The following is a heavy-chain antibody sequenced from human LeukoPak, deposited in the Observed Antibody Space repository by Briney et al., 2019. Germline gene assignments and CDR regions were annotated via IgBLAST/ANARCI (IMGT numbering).Heavy chain of an antibody. CDR3: ARDDSPTGYVYDY. V-gene: IGHV3-33*01. CDR2: IWHDGSEK. D-gene: IGHD3-9*01. Sequence: GGSLRLSCAASGFTFSDYGMHSVRQAPGKGLEWVAVIWHDGSEKYYGGAVKGRFTISRDDSENTLHLQMNSLRPEDTGVYYCARDDSPTGYVYDYWGQGTLVAVSS. J-gene: IGHJ4*02. CDR1: GFTFSDYG.